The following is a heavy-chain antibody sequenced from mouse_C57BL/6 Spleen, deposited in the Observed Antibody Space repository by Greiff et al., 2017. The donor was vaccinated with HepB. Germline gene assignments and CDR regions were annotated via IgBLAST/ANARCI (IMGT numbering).Heavy chain of an antibody. J-gene: IGHJ3*01. CDR2: VYPYNGGT. CDR3: ARPDYYGSSYVWFAY. Sequence: EVQLQQSGPVLVKPGPSVKISCKASGFTFTDYYMHWVKQSHGKSLEWIGLVYPYNGGTSYNQKFKGKATLTVDTSSSTAYMELNSLTSEDSAVYYCARPDYYGSSYVWFAYWGQGTLVTVSA. CDR1: GFTFTDYY. D-gene: IGHD1-1*01. V-gene: IGHV1-36*01.